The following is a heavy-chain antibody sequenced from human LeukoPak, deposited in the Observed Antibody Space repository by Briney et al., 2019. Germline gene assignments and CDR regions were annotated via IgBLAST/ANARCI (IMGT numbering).Heavy chain of an antibody. J-gene: IGHJ4*02. Sequence: SGGSLRLPCAASGFTFSSYWMSWVRQAPGKGLEWVANIKQDGSEEYYVDSVKGRFTISRDNAKNSLYLQMNSLRAEDTAVYYCAREDYYGSGSPLDYWGQGTLVTVSS. V-gene: IGHV3-7*01. CDR1: GFTFSSYW. CDR2: IKQDGSEE. D-gene: IGHD3-10*01. CDR3: AREDYYGSGSPLDY.